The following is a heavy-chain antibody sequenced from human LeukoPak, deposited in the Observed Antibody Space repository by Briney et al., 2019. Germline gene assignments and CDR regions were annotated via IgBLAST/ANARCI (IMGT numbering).Heavy chain of an antibody. CDR1: GFTFSSYA. V-gene: IGHV3-48*01. CDR3: VRDQGGAVSY. D-gene: IGHD3-16*01. CDR2: ISSLSGTI. Sequence: AGGSLRLSCAASGFTFSSYAGTWVRQAPGEGLEWVSYISSLSGTIDYADSVKGRFIISRDNAKNSLFLQMNSLRAEDTAVYYCVRDQGGAVSYWGQGTLVTVSS. J-gene: IGHJ4*02.